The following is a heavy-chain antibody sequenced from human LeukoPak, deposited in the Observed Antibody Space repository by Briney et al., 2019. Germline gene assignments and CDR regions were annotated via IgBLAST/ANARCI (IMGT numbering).Heavy chain of an antibody. V-gene: IGHV1-58*02. CDR2: IVVGSGNT. J-gene: IGHJ3*02. CDR3: AAVGDDYVWGSYRSPSDAFDI. CDR1: GFTFTSSA. D-gene: IGHD3-16*02. Sequence: ASVKVSCKASGFTFTSSAMQWVRQARGQRLEWIGWIVVGSGNTNYAQKFQERVTITRDMSTSTAYMELSSLRSEDTAVYYCAAVGDDYVWGSYRSPSDAFDIWGQGTMVTVSS.